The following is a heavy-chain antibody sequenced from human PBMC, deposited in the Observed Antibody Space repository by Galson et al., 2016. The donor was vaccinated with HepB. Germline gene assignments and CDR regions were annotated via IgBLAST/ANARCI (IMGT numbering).Heavy chain of an antibody. D-gene: IGHD3-16*02. J-gene: IGHJ6*02. Sequence: SETLSLTCTVSNYAISSGHNWGWIRQPPGRGLEWIGTIHHSGITYYKSSLKSRVTMSIDTSNNQFSLKLRSVTAAGTAVYYCARDLYHGMDVWGQGTTVTVS. CDR1: NYAISSGHN. CDR2: IHHSGIT. V-gene: IGHV4-38-2*02. CDR3: ARDLYHGMDV.